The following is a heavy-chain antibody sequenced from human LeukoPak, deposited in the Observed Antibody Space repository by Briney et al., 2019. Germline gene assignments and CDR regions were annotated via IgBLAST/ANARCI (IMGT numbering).Heavy chain of an antibody. J-gene: IGHJ5*02. V-gene: IGHV4-34*01. CDR2: INHSGST. CDR3: AKQNIYCSRTSCYEVARFDP. D-gene: IGHD2-2*01. CDR1: GGSFSGYY. Sequence: SETLSLTCAVYGGSFSGYYWSWIRQPPGKALEWIGEINHSGSTNYNPSLKSRVTISVDTSKNQFSLKLSSVTAADTAVYYCAKQNIYCSRTSCYEVARFDPWGQGTLVTVSS.